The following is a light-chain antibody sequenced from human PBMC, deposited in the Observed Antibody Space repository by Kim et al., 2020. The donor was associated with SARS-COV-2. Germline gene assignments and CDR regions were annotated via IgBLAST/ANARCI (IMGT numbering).Light chain of an antibody. J-gene: IGKJ4*01. CDR2: GAS. Sequence: SPWDRASLSCRASHSVSSRYFAWYQQNPGQAPRLLIYGASSRATGIPDRFSGSGSRTDFTLTISRLEPEDVAVYYCQQYGSSPLTFGGGTKVDIK. CDR3: QQYGSSPLT. V-gene: IGKV3-20*01. CDR1: HSVSSRY.